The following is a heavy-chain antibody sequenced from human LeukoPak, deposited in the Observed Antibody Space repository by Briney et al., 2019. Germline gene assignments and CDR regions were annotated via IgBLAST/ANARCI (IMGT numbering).Heavy chain of an antibody. CDR2: VYYSGNT. Sequence: SETLSLTCTVSGGSISSYYWSWIRQPPGKGLEWIGYVYYSGNTEYNPSLKSRVTISVDTSKNQFSLELSSVTAADTAVYYCARHSRQLADQAFDNWGQGTLVTVSS. CDR3: ARHSRQLADQAFDN. D-gene: IGHD6-6*01. CDR1: GGSISSYY. V-gene: IGHV4-59*08. J-gene: IGHJ4*02.